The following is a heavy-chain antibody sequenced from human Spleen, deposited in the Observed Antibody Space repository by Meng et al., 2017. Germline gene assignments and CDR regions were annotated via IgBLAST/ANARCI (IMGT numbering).Heavy chain of an antibody. J-gene: IGHJ4*02. CDR3: AHSWGSGYYFGPLDY. CDR2: IYWDDDK. Sequence: QITLKESGPTLVKPQKTLTLTCTFSGFSLNTRGVGVGWIRQSPGKAPEWLALIYWDDDKRYSPSLKSRLTITKDTSKNHVVLTMTNMDPVDTATYYCAHSWGSGYYFGPLDYWGQGTLVTVSS. V-gene: IGHV2-5*02. CDR1: GFSLNTRGVG. D-gene: IGHD3-22*01.